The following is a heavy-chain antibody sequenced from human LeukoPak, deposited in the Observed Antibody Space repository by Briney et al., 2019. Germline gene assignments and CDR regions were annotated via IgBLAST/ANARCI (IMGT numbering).Heavy chain of an antibody. V-gene: IGHV1-2*02. J-gene: IGHJ4*02. CDR1: GYTFTSYD. D-gene: IGHD1/OR15-1a*01. CDR2: MDPNSGGT. Sequence: GASVKVSCKASGYTFTSYDINWVRQATGQGLEWMGWMDPNSGGTNYAQKFQGRVTMTRDTSISTAYMDLSRLRSDDTALYYCATVEAVGTNWGQGTLVTVSS. CDR3: ATVEAVGTN.